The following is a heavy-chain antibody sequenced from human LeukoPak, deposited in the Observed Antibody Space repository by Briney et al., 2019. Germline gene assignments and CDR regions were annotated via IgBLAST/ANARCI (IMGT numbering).Heavy chain of an antibody. CDR3: ARDLSAAFDF. Sequence: GGSLRLSCAASGFTFSTYGMHWVRQAPGKGLEWVAVISYDGSNEYYADSVKGGFTISRDNSKNTLYLQMSSLRAEDTAVYYCARDLSAAFDFWGQGVLVTVSS. CDR1: GFTFSTYG. J-gene: IGHJ4*02. CDR2: ISYDGSNE. D-gene: IGHD6-25*01. V-gene: IGHV3-30*03.